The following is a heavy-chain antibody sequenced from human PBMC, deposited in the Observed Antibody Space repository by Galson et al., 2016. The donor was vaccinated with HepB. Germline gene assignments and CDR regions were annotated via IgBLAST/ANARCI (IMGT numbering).Heavy chain of an antibody. CDR3: ARRGLGDWFDT. Sequence: QSGAEVTRPGEPLKISCKGSGYSFINYYIAWVRQMPGKGLEWLGIINPGDFDTRYYPSFQGQVIISVDTSIDTAYLQWISLKASDTAMYYCARRGLGDWFDTWGQGTLVTVSS. J-gene: IGHJ5*02. CDR2: INPGDFDT. D-gene: IGHD3-16*01. CDR1: GYSFINYY. V-gene: IGHV5-51*01.